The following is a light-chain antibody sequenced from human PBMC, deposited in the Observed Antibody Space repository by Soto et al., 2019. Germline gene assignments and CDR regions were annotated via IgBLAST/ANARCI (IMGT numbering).Light chain of an antibody. J-gene: IGLJ2*01. CDR1: SSNIGAGYD. V-gene: IGLV1-40*01. CDR2: GNS. Sequence: QSVLTQPPSVSGGPGQRVTISCTGSSSNIGAGYDVHWYQQLPGTAPKLLIYGNSNRPSGVPDRFSGSKSGTSASLAITGLQAEDETDYYCQSYDSSLSAHVVFGGWTKVTVL. CDR3: QSYDSSLSAHVV.